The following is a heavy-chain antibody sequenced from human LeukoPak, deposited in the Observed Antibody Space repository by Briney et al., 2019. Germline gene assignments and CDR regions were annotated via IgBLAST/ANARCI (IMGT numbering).Heavy chain of an antibody. CDR1: GGSISSSSYY. CDR2: IYYSGST. CDR3: ASTWIQLWFFDY. D-gene: IGHD5-18*01. J-gene: IGHJ4*02. Sequence: PSETLSLTCTVSGGSISSSSYYWGWIRQPPGKGLEWIGSIYYSGSTCYNPSLKSRVTISVDTSKNQFSLKLSSVTAADTAVYYCASTWIQLWFFDYWDQGTLVTVSS. V-gene: IGHV4-39*01.